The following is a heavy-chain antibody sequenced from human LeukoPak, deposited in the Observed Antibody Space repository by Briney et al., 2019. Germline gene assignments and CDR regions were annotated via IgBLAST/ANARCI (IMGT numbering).Heavy chain of an antibody. J-gene: IGHJ4*02. CDR1: GFTFSSYA. Sequence: PGRSLRLSCAASGFTFSSYAMHWVRQAPGKGLEWVAVISYDGSNKYYADSVKGRFTISRGNSKNTLYLQMNSLRAEDTAVYYCATGGKWEPLDYWGQGTLVTVSS. V-gene: IGHV3-30*04. CDR3: ATGGKWEPLDY. CDR2: ISYDGSNK. D-gene: IGHD1-26*01.